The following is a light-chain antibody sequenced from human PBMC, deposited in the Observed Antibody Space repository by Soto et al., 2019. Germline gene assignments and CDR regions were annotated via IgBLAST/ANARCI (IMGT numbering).Light chain of an antibody. Sequence: QSALTQPPSASGSFGQSVTISCTGTSSDVGAYKYVSWYQQHPGKAPKLMISEVSKRPTGVPDRFSGSKSGNTASLTVSGLQAEDETDYYYRSYASSNNNVLFGGGTKLTVL. CDR1: SSDVGAYKY. V-gene: IGLV2-8*01. CDR2: EVS. CDR3: RSYASSNNNVL. J-gene: IGLJ2*01.